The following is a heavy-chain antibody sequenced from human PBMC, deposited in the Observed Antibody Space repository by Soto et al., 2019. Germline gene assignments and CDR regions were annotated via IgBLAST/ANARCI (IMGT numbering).Heavy chain of an antibody. CDR3: ARTQGSSTSLEIYYYYYYGMDV. Sequence: QVQLVQSGAEVKKPGSSVKVSCKASGGTFGSYAISWVRQAPGQGLEWMGGIIPIPGTANYAQKFQGRVTIAADESTSTAYMELSSLRCEDTAVYYCARTQGSSTSLEIYYYYYYGMDVGGQGTTVTVSS. J-gene: IGHJ6*02. CDR2: IIPIPGTA. D-gene: IGHD2-2*01. CDR1: GGTFGSYA. V-gene: IGHV1-69*01.